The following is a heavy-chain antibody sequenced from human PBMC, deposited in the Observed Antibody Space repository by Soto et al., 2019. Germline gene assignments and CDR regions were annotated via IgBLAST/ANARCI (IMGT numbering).Heavy chain of an antibody. CDR3: AREQTGSSFDY. D-gene: IGHD1-1*01. Sequence: GASVKVSCKASGYTFTSYAMHWVRQAPGQRLEWMGWINAGNGNTKYSQKFQGGVTITADESTSTAYMELSSLRSEDTAVYYCAREQTGSSFDYWGQGTLVTVSS. CDR2: INAGNGNT. J-gene: IGHJ4*02. V-gene: IGHV1-3*01. CDR1: GYTFTSYA.